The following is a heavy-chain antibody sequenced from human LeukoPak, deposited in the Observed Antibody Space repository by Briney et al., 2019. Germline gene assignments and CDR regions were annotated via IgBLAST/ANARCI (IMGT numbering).Heavy chain of an antibody. D-gene: IGHD4-11*01. CDR1: GYTFSTYW. Sequence: GGSLRLSCGGSGYTFSTYWMHWVRQAPGKGLVWVARISTDGRSRTYADSVKGRFTISRDNAKSSLYLQMNRLRVEDTALYFCARGVTTNYYYYMDVWGKGTTVTVSS. V-gene: IGHV3-74*01. CDR3: ARGVTTNYYYYMDV. J-gene: IGHJ6*03. CDR2: ISTDGRSR.